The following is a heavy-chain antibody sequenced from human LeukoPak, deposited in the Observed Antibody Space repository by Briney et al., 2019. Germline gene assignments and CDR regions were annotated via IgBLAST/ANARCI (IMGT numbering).Heavy chain of an antibody. CDR1: GGSISSSSYY. J-gene: IGHJ4*02. V-gene: IGHV4-39*01. CDR2: IYYSGST. CDR3: VYSYGSNFDY. Sequence: SETLSLTCTVPGGSISSSSYYWGWIRQPPGKGLEWIGSIYYSGSTYYNPSLKSRVTISVDTSKNQFSLKLSSVTAADTAVYYCVYSYGSNFDYWGQGTLVTVSS. D-gene: IGHD5-18*01.